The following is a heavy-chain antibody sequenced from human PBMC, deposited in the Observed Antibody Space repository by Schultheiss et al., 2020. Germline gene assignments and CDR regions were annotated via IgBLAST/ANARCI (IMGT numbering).Heavy chain of an antibody. CDR3: ARDYKYYDFWSGYSDF. J-gene: IGHJ4*02. Sequence: GGSLRLSCAASGFTFSSYGMHWVRQAPGKGLVWVSTISASGGTTYYADSVKGRFTISRDNSKNTLYLQMNSLRPEDTAVYYCARDYKYYDFWSGYSDFWGQGTLVTVSS. V-gene: IGHV3-23*01. CDR1: GFTFSSYG. CDR2: ISASGGTT. D-gene: IGHD3-3*01.